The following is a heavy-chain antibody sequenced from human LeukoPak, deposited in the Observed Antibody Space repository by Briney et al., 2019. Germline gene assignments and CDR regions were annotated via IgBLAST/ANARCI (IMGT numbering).Heavy chain of an antibody. Sequence: GESLKISCKGSGYSFTSYWIGWVRQMPGKGLEWMGIIYPGDSDTRYSPSFQGQVAISADKSISTAYLQWSSLKAPDTAMYYCARSRLSSGYYYQGSYDAFDIWGQGTMVTVSS. V-gene: IGHV5-51*01. D-gene: IGHD3-22*01. CDR2: IYPGDSDT. CDR3: ARSRLSSGYYYQGSYDAFDI. CDR1: GYSFTSYW. J-gene: IGHJ3*02.